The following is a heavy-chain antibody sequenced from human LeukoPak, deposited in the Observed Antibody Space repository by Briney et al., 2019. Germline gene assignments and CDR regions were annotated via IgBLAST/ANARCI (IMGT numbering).Heavy chain of an antibody. Sequence: SETLSLTCTVSGGSISSGTYYWGWIRQPPGKGLEWIGSIYHSGNAYYNQSLMSRVTISGGTSKNQFSLKVSSATAADTAVYYCARDLRGAYMDCFDYWGQGTLVTVSS. CDR2: IYHSGNA. CDR1: GGSISSGTYY. J-gene: IGHJ4*02. CDR3: ARDLRGAYMDCFDY. V-gene: IGHV4-39*07. D-gene: IGHD3-16*01.